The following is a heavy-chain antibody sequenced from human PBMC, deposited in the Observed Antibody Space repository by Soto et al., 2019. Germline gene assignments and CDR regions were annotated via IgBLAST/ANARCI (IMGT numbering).Heavy chain of an antibody. D-gene: IGHD3-22*01. J-gene: IGHJ4*02. CDR1: GFTFSSYA. Sequence: PGGSLRLSCAASGFTFSSYAMSWVRQAPGKGLEWVSAISGSGGSTYYADSVKGRFTISRDNSKNTLYLQMNSLRAEDTAVYYCAKGPGYYDSSGYLAFDYWGQGTLVTVSS. CDR2: ISGSGGST. V-gene: IGHV3-23*01. CDR3: AKGPGYYDSSGYLAFDY.